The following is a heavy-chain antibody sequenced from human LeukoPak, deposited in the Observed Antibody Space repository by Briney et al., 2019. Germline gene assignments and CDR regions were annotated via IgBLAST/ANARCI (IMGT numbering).Heavy chain of an antibody. D-gene: IGHD6-6*01. J-gene: IGHJ4*02. CDR2: ISISSNYK. Sequence: GGSLRLSCAASGFTFSRYSMNWVRQAPGKGLEWVSSISISSNYKYYPDSLKGRFTISRDNAKNSLYLQMNSLRAEDTAVYYCAREGRSSSYYFDYWGQGTLVTVSS. CDR3: AREGRSSSYYFDY. CDR1: GFTFSRYS. V-gene: IGHV3-21*01.